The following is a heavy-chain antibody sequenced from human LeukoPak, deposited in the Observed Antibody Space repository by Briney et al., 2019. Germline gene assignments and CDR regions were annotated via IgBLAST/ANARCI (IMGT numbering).Heavy chain of an antibody. J-gene: IGHJ4*02. CDR2: IYYSGST. CDR3: AGGGYSYAFDY. V-gene: IGHV4-59*01. CDR1: GGSISSYY. Sequence: SETLSFTCTVSGGSISSYYWSWIRQPPGKGLEWIGYIYYSGSTNYNPSLKSRVTISVDTSKNQFSLKLSSVTAADTAVYYCAGGGYSYAFDYWGQGTLVTVSS. D-gene: IGHD5-18*01.